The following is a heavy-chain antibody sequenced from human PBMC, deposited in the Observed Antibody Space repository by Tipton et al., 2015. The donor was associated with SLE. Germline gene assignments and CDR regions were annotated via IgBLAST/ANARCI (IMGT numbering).Heavy chain of an antibody. J-gene: IGHJ4*02. Sequence: GSLRLSCTVSGGSISSSSYYWSWIRQPAGKGLEWVGRIKSKTDGGTTDYAAPVKGRFTISRDDSKNTLYLQMNSLKTEDTAVYYCTTLSIAVAGTLDYWGQGTLVTVSS. CDR1: GGSISSSSYY. CDR2: IKSKTDGGTT. D-gene: IGHD6-19*01. V-gene: IGHV3-15*01. CDR3: TTLSIAVAGTLDY.